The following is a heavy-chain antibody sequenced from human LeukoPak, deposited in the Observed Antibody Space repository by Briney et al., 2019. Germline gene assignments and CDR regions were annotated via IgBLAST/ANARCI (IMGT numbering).Heavy chain of an antibody. V-gene: IGHV1-24*01. Sequence: ASVKLSCKVSGYTLTELSMHWVRQAPGKGLELMGGFDPEDGETIYAQKFQGRVTMTEDTSTDTAYMELSSLRSEDTAVYYCATGHSSGWYYFDYWGQGTLVTVSS. CDR1: GYTLTELS. D-gene: IGHD6-19*01. J-gene: IGHJ4*02. CDR3: ATGHSSGWYYFDY. CDR2: FDPEDGET.